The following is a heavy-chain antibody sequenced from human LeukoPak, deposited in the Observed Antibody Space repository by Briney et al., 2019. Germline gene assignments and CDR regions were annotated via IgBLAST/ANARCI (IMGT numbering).Heavy chain of an antibody. CDR3: ALGAGYSYTNWFDP. V-gene: IGHV4-34*01. CDR1: GGSFSGYY. CDR2: INHSGST. J-gene: IGHJ5*02. Sequence: PSETLSLTCAVYGGSFSGYYWSWIRQPPGKGLEWIGEINHSGSTNYNPSLKSRVAISVDTSKNQFYLKLSSVTAADTAVYYCALGAGYSYTNWFDPWGQGTLVTVSS. D-gene: IGHD5-18*01.